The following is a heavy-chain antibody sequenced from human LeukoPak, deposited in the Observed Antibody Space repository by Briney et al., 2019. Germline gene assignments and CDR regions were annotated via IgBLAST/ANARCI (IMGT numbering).Heavy chain of an antibody. CDR1: GFTFSNYA. CDR2: ISGSGDST. Sequence: GGSLRLSCAASGFTFSNYAMSWVRQAPGKGLVWVSGISGSGDSTYYGDSVQGRFTISRDNSKNTLYLQMNTLRAEDTAVYYCAKEKQRNFDYWGQGTLVTVSS. J-gene: IGHJ4*02. V-gene: IGHV3-23*01. CDR3: AKEKQRNFDY.